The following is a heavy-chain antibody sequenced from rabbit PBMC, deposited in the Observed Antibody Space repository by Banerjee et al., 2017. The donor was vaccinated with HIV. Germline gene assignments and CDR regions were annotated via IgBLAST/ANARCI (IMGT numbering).Heavy chain of an antibody. CDR2: IYTDSDGT. J-gene: IGHJ4*01. D-gene: IGHD1-1*01. V-gene: IGHV1S43*01. CDR3: ARGDTGSRHSPFNL. CDR1: GFSFSSSYD. Sequence: QSLEESGGGLVQPEGSLTLTCTASGFSFSSSYDMCWVRQAPGKGLEWIACIYTDSDGTWYVSWVNGRFTITRSTSLNTVTLQMTSLTAADTATYFCARGDTGSRHSPFNLWGPGTLVTVS.